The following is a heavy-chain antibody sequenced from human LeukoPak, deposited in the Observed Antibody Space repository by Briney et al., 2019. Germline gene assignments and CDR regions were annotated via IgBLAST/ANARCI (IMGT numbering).Heavy chain of an antibody. Sequence: SETLSLTCAVYGGSFSGYYWSWIRQPPGKGLEWIGEINHSGSTNYNPSLKSRVTISVDTSKNQFSLKLSSVTAADTAVYYCARGHDYSDHDYWGQGTLVTVSS. V-gene: IGHV4-34*01. CDR3: ARGHDYSDHDY. J-gene: IGHJ4*02. CDR2: INHSGST. D-gene: IGHD4-17*01. CDR1: GGSFSGYY.